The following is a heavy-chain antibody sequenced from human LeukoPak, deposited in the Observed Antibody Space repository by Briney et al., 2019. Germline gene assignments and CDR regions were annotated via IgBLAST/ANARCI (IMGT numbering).Heavy chain of an antibody. CDR1: GFTFSSYG. Sequence: PGGSLRLSCAASGFTFSSYGMSWVRQAPGKGLEWVSTISGSGGSTYYAESVKGRFTISRDNAKNSLYLQMNSLRAEDTAVYYCARELRRFDYWGQGTLVTVSS. V-gene: IGHV3-23*01. D-gene: IGHD4-17*01. CDR2: ISGSGGST. CDR3: ARELRRFDY. J-gene: IGHJ4*02.